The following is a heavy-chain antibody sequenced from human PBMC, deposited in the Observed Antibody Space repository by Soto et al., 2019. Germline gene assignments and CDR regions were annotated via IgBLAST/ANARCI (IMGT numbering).Heavy chain of an antibody. CDR1: DGYSGTYDW. D-gene: IGHD3-3*01. Sequence: SVTLCLTYVVADGYSGTYDWWSWVRQPPGKGLEWIGKMFHSGGADYSPSLKSRVTISADSSKNHFSLRLTAVTAADTAVYYCATGNVDSMLEYWGQGTQVTVSS. J-gene: IGHJ4*02. CDR3: ATGNVDSMLEY. V-gene: IGHV4-4*02. CDR2: MFHSGGA.